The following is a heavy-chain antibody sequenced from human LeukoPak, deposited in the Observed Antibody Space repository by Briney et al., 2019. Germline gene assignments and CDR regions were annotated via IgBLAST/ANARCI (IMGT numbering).Heavy chain of an antibody. V-gene: IGHV3-21*01. J-gene: IGHJ4*02. CDR3: ASTGSSGWNYFDY. D-gene: IGHD6-19*01. CDR2: ISSSSSYT. Sequence: GGSLRLSCAASGFTFSSYSMNWVRQAPGKGLEWVSSISSSSSYTNYADSVKGRFTISRDNAKNSLYLQMNSLRAEDTAVYYCASTGSSGWNYFDYWGQGTLVTVSS. CDR1: GFTFSSYS.